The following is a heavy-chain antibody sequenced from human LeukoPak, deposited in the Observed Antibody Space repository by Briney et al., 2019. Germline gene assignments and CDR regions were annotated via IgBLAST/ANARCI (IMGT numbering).Heavy chain of an antibody. CDR2: ISYNGNT. D-gene: IGHD3-22*01. CDR1: GGSFSGYF. V-gene: IGHV4-59*01. J-gene: IGHJ3*02. Sequence: PSETLSLTCTVSGGSFSGYFWNWIRQPPGKGLEWIAYISYNGNTGYNPSLKSRVTISVDTSKNKLSLKLNSMSAADTAVYYCARVREAYYDRAFDIWGQGTMVSVSS. CDR3: ARVREAYYDRAFDI.